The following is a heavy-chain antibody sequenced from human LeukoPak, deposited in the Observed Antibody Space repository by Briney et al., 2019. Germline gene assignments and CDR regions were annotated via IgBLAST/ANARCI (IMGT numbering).Heavy chain of an antibody. Sequence: PSETLSLTCAVYGGSFSGYYWSWIRQPPGKGLEWIGYIDYSGSTYYNPSLKSRVTMSVDTSKNQFSLKLSSVTAADTAVYYCARCGWDGYNKYYFDYWGQGTLVTVSS. V-gene: IGHV4-34*09. J-gene: IGHJ4*02. CDR2: IDYSGST. CDR1: GGSFSGYY. D-gene: IGHD5-24*01. CDR3: ARCGWDGYNKYYFDY.